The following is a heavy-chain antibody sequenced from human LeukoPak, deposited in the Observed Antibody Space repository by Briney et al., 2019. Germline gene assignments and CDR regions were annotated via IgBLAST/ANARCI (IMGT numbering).Heavy chain of an antibody. CDR2: MNPNSGNT. J-gene: IGHJ5*02. CDR1: GYTFASYD. Sequence: ASVKVSCKASGYTFASYDINWVRQATGQGPEWMGWMNPNSGNTGYAQKFQGRVTMTRNNSISTAYMELSSLRSEDTAVYYCARGPFPFDPWGQGTLVTVCS. V-gene: IGHV1-8*01. CDR3: ARGPFPFDP. D-gene: IGHD2-21*01.